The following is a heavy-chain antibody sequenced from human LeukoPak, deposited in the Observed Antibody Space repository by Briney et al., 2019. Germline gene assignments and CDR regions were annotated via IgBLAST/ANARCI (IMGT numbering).Heavy chain of an antibody. D-gene: IGHD5-12*01. V-gene: IGHV1-2*02. Sequence: ASVKVSCKASGYTFTGYYMHWVRQAPGQGLEWMGWINPNSGGTNYAQKFQGRVTMTSDTSISTAYMELSRLRSDDTAVYYCAREGGYDYSVDYWGQGTLVTVSS. CDR3: AREGGYDYSVDY. CDR1: GYTFTGYY. CDR2: INPNSGGT. J-gene: IGHJ4*02.